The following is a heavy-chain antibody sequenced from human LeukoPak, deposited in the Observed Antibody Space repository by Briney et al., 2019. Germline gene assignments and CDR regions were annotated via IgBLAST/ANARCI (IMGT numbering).Heavy chain of an antibody. D-gene: IGHD2-2*01. CDR3: AKGGAYCTSTGCRIDY. V-gene: IGHV3-23*01. Sequence: GGSLRLSCAASGFTFSSYAMNWVRQAPGKGLEWVSGISGSGGNTYYADSVKGRVTISRDNSRNTLYLQMNSLRAEDTAIYHCAKGGAYCTSTGCRIDYWGQGTLVTVSS. CDR2: ISGSGGNT. CDR1: GFTFSSYA. J-gene: IGHJ4*02.